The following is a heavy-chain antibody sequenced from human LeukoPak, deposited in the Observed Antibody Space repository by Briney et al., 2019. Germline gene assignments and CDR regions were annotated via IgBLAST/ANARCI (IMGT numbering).Heavy chain of an antibody. CDR3: ARAQIRGWFDP. J-gene: IGHJ5*02. CDR1: GDSISSSNW. CDR2: IKQDGSEK. V-gene: IGHV3-7*01. Sequence: PSGTLSLTCAVFGDSISSSNWWSWVRQAPGKGLEWVANIKQDGSEKYYVDSVKGRFTISRDNAKNSLYLQMNSLRAEDTAVYYCARAQIRGWFDPWGQGTLVTVSS.